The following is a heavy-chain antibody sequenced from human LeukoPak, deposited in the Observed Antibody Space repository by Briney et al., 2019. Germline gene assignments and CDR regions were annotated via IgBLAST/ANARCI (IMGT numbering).Heavy chain of an antibody. CDR1: GYTFTGYY. CDR3: ARDGVLGYCSSTSCHRVY. CDR2: MNPNSGGT. D-gene: IGHD2-2*01. Sequence: ASVKVSCKASGYTFTGYYMHWVRQAPGQGLEWMGWMNPNSGGTNYAQKFQGRVTMTRDTSISTAYMELSRLRSDDTAVYYCARDGVLGYCSSTSCHRVYWGQGTLVTVSS. J-gene: IGHJ4*02. V-gene: IGHV1-2*02.